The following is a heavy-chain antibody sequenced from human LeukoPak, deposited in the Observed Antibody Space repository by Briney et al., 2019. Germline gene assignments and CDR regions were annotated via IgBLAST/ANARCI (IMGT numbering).Heavy chain of an antibody. CDR1: GFALSSHW. CDR2: VNRDGSET. J-gene: IGHJ4*02. V-gene: IGHV3-7*03. Sequence: GGSLRLSCAASGFALSSHWMTWVRQVSGRGPEWVANVNRDGSETYYLDSVKGRFTISKDNAKNSLYLQMNSLRAEDTAVYYCARAVGYSGYFDYWGQGTLVTVSS. D-gene: IGHD1-26*01. CDR3: ARAVGYSGYFDY.